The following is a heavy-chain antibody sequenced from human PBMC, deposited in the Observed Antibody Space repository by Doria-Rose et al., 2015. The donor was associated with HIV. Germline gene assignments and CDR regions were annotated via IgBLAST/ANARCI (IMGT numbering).Heavy chain of an antibody. J-gene: IGHJ4*02. V-gene: IGHV3-66*01. CDR1: GFTVSSNY. Sequence: VQLVQSGGGLVQPGGSLRLSCAASGFTVSSNYMSWVRQAPGKGLEWVSVIYSDGRTYYADSVKGRFTVSRDNSKNTLYLQINSRSAEDTAVYYCARDPFQSWAYWGQGTLVTVSS. CDR2: IYSDGRT. CDR3: ARDPFQSWAY. D-gene: IGHD3-16*01.